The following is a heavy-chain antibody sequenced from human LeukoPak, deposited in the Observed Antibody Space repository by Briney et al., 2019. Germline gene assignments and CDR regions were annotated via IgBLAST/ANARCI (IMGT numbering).Heavy chain of an antibody. Sequence: GGSLRLSCAASGFTFNTFNMNWVRQAPRKGLEWVSSITSGGDYIYYADSVKGRLTTSRDNAKNSLSLQLNSLRVEDTAVYYCARGHYDVLAASYKWTPDYWGQGTLVTVSS. D-gene: IGHD3-9*01. J-gene: IGHJ4*02. CDR2: ITSGGDYI. V-gene: IGHV3-21*01. CDR1: GFTFNTFN. CDR3: ARGHYDVLAASYKWTPDY.